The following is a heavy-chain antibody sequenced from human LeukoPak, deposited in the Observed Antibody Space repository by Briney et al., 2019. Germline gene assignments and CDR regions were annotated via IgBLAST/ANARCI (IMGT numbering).Heavy chain of an antibody. CDR2: INHSGST. J-gene: IGHJ4*02. Sequence: SETLSLTCAVYIGSFSGYYWSWIRQPPGKGLEWIGEINHSGSTYYNPSLKSPVTISIDTSKNQFSLKVSSVTAADTAIYYCARDLSFDWFPYYFDYWGQGILVTVSS. CDR1: IGSFSGYY. D-gene: IGHD3-9*01. CDR3: ARDLSFDWFPYYFDY. V-gene: IGHV4-34*01.